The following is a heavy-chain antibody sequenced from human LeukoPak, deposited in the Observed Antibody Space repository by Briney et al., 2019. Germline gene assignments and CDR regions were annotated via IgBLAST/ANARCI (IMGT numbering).Heavy chain of an antibody. CDR1: GFTFSSYS. V-gene: IGHV3-48*01. J-gene: IGHJ6*04. D-gene: IGHD3-10*02. Sequence: GGSLRLSCAASGFTFSSYSMNWVRQAPGKGLEWVSYISSSSSTIYYADSVKGRFTISRDNAKNSLYLQTNSLRAEDTAVYYCAELGITMIGGVWGKGTTVTISS. CDR2: ISSSSSTI. CDR3: AELGITMIGGV.